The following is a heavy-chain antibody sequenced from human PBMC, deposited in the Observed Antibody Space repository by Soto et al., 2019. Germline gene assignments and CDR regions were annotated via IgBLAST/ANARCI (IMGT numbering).Heavy chain of an antibody. V-gene: IGHV1-69*06. Sequence: QVQLVQSGAEAKKPGSSVKVSCKTAGGPFSSYAIRWVGQAPGQGLDWMGGIVPLFRTTNYAQKFQGRVTLTADTYTYTVYMELSGLRAGDTAVYSCARGGYSSTWSNLLDRSGLDVWGQGTTVTVSS. CDR3: ARGGYSSTWSNLLDRSGLDV. D-gene: IGHD6-13*01. CDR1: GGPFSSYA. J-gene: IGHJ6*02. CDR2: IVPLFRTT.